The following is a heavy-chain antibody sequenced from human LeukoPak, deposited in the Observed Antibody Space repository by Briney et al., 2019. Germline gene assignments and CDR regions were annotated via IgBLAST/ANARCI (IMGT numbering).Heavy chain of an antibody. CDR2: ISSVSSYI. Sequence: PGGSLRLSCAASGFTFSDYYMSWIRQAPGKGLEWVSSISSVSSYIYYADSVKGRFTISRDNAKNSLYLQMNSLRAEDTAVYYCARRTDSSGYYLDYWGQGTLVTVSS. J-gene: IGHJ4*02. CDR1: GFTFSDYY. D-gene: IGHD3-22*01. V-gene: IGHV3-11*06. CDR3: ARRTDSSGYYLDY.